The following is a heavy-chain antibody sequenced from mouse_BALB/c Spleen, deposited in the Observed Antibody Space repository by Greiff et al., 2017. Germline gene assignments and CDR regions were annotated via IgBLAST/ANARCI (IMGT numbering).Heavy chain of an antibody. D-gene: IGHD5-1*01. CDR1: GFTFSSYG. CDR2: ITSNGGST. Sequence: EVQRVESGGGLVQPGGSLKLSCAASGFTFSSYGMSWVRRTPDKRLELVATITSNGGSTYYPDSVKGRFTISRDNAKNTLYLQMSSLKSEDTAMYDCARGGTYPYYLDYWGKGTTRTVSA. V-gene: IGHV5-6-3*01. J-gene: IGHJ2*01. CDR3: ARGGTYPYYLDY.